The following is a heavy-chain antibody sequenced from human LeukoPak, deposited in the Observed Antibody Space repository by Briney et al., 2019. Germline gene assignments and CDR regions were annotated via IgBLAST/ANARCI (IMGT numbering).Heavy chain of an antibody. CDR2: ISGSGGST. Sequence: PGGSLRLSCAASGFTFSSYDLSWVRQAPGKGLEWVSAISGSGGSTYYADSVKGRFTISRDNSKNTLYLQMNSLRAEDTAVYYCAIGPERELLRYWGQGPLVTVSS. V-gene: IGHV3-23*01. D-gene: IGHD1-26*01. CDR1: GFTFSSYD. J-gene: IGHJ4*02. CDR3: AIGPERELLRY.